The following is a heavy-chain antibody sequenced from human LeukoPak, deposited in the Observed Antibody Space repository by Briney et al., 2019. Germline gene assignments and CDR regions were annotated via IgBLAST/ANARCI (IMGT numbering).Heavy chain of an antibody. D-gene: IGHD2-2*01. CDR1: GGSISSSSYY. J-gene: IGHJ4*02. CDR2: IYYSGST. V-gene: IGHV4-39*07. CDR3: ARLGVVPAASYFDY. Sequence: PSETLSHTCTVSGGSISSSSYYWGWIRQPPGKGLEWIGSIYYSGSTYYNPSLKSRVTISVDTSKNQFSLKLSSVTAADTAVYYCARLGVVPAASYFDYWGQGTLVTVSS.